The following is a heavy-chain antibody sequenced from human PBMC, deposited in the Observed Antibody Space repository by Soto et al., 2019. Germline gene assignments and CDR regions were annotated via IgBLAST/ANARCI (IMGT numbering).Heavy chain of an antibody. CDR3: ARDGYDGSGSPYPAY. Sequence: SETLSLTCTVSGGSMCEYFWSWIRQSPGKGLEWIGYVYYLGSTDHNPSLKSRVTISVDTSKRQFSLKLSSVTVADTAVYYCARDGYDGSGSPYPAYWGPGAQVTVSS. CDR2: VYYLGST. CDR1: GGSMCEYF. D-gene: IGHD3-10*01. V-gene: IGHV4-59*01. J-gene: IGHJ4*02.